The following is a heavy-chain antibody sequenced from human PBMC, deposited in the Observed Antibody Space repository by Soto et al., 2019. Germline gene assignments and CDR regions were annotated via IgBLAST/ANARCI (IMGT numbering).Heavy chain of an antibody. CDR3: ARDSLAFFDS. CDR2: IYSSGST. J-gene: IGHJ4*02. D-gene: IGHD5-12*01. CDR1: DGSVSSGSYY. Sequence: KTSETLSLTCTVSDGSVSSGSYYWTWIRQPPGKGLEWIGYIYSSGSTLYNPSLKSRVIISVDTSMNQFSLKLSSVTAADTAVYYCARDSLAFFDSWGQGXLVTVYS. V-gene: IGHV4-61*01.